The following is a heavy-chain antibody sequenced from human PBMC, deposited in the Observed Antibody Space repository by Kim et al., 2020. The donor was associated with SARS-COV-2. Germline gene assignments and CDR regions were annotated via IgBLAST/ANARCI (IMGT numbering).Heavy chain of an antibody. Sequence: SETLSLICTVSGGSMSNNYWSWIRQPPGKGLEWIGYIYYSGGTNYNPSLKSRVTISVDTSKNQFSLRLSSVTAADTAVYYCARGNGWYKYWGQGTLVTVS. CDR1: GGSMSNNY. J-gene: IGHJ4*02. V-gene: IGHV4-59*01. CDR3: ARGNGWYKY. CDR2: IYYSGGT. D-gene: IGHD6-19*01.